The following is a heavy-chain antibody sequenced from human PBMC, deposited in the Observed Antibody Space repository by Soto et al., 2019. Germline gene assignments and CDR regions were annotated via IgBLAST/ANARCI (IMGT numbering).Heavy chain of an antibody. Sequence: ASVKVSCKASGYTFTGYYMHWVRQAPGQGLEWMGWINPNSGGTNYAQKFQGWVTMTRDTSISTAYMELSRLRSDDTAVYYCARAVWAPDFRAPLKNPNWFDPWGQGTLVTVSS. CDR2: INPNSGGT. V-gene: IGHV1-2*04. D-gene: IGHD3-3*01. CDR1: GYTFTGYY. J-gene: IGHJ5*02. CDR3: ARAVWAPDFRAPLKNPNWFDP.